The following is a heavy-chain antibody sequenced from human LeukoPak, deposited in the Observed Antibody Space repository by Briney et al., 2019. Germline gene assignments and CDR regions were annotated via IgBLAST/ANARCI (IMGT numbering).Heavy chain of an antibody. CDR2: IFYDGSMK. J-gene: IGHJ5*02. Sequence: GRSLRLSCAASGFTFNSYAMHWVRQAPGKGLEWVAVIFYDGSMKYYADSVKGRFTISRDNSNNLLYLQINSLRAEDTAIYYCARDNSVGDNAWWFDPWGQGTLVTVSS. D-gene: IGHD1-26*01. CDR3: ARDNSVGDNAWWFDP. CDR1: GFTFNSYA. V-gene: IGHV3-30*04.